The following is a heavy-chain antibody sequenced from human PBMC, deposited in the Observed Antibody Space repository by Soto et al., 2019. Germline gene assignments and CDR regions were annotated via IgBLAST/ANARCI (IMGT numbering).Heavy chain of an antibody. V-gene: IGHV3-23*01. CDR2: ISGSGGST. J-gene: IGHJ4*02. CDR1: GFTFSSYA. Sequence: EVQLLESGGGLVQPGGSLRLSCAASGFTFSSYAMSWVRQAPGKGLEWVSAISGSGGSTYYADSVKGRFTISRDNSKNTLYLQMNSLRAEDTAVYYCAKDLKSARWFGEIPKYYSDYWGQGTLVTVSS. CDR3: AKDLKSARWFGEIPKYYSDY. D-gene: IGHD3-10*01.